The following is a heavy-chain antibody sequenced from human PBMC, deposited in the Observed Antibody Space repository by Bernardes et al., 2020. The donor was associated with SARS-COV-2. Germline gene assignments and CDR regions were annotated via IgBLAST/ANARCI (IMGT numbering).Heavy chain of an antibody. J-gene: IGHJ4*02. CDR3: AKGPHCSSTSCYTVGLFDY. Sequence: GSLRLSCAASGFTFSSYAMSWVRQAPGKGLEWVSAISGSGNSTYYADSVKGRFTISRDISKNTLYLQMNSLGAEDTAVYYCAKGPHCSSTSCYTVGLFDYWGQGTLVTVSS. V-gene: IGHV3-23*01. CDR1: GFTFSSYA. CDR2: ISGSGNST. D-gene: IGHD2-2*02.